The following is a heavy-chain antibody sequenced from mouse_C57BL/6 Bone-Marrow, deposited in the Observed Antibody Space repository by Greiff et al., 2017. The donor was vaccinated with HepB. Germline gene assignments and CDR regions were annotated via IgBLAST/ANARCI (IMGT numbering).Heavy chain of an antibody. J-gene: IGHJ1*03. CDR1: GYAFSSSW. CDR3: ATYYYGRGYFDV. V-gene: IGHV1-82*01. D-gene: IGHD1-1*01. Sequence: QVQLKQSGPELVKPGASVKISCKASGYAFSSSWMNWVKQRPGKGLEWIGRIYPGDGDTNYNGKFKGKATLTADKSSSTAYMQLSSLTSEDSAVYFCATYYYGRGYFDVWGTGTTVTVSS. CDR2: IYPGDGDT.